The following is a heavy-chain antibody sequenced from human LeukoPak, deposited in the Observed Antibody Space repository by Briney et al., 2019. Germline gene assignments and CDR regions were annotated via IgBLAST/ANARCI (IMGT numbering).Heavy chain of an antibody. CDR2: MSYSGGT. J-gene: IGHJ5*02. CDR1: GGSVSSSSYY. V-gene: IGHV4-39*07. D-gene: IGHD1-1*01. Sequence: SETLSLTCTVSGGSVSSSSYYWGWIRQPPGKGLEWIGSMSYSGGTYYDPSLKSRVTISVDISRNHFSLRLSSVTAADTAVYYCARGGQIVTTTGFNWLDPWGLGTLVTVSS. CDR3: ARGGQIVTTTGFNWLDP.